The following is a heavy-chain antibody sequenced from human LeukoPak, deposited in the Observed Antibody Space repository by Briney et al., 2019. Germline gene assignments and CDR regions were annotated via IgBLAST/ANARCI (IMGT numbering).Heavy chain of an antibody. D-gene: IGHD6-13*01. CDR3: ARRGSAAAGDY. CDR2: INSDGSST. CDR1: GSTFSSYW. Sequence: PGGSLRLSCAASGSTFSSYWMHWVRQAPGEGLGWVSRINSDGSSTSYADSVKGRFTISRDNAKNTLYLQMNSLRAEDTAVYYCARRGSAAAGDYWGQGTPVTVSS. V-gene: IGHV3-74*01. J-gene: IGHJ4*02.